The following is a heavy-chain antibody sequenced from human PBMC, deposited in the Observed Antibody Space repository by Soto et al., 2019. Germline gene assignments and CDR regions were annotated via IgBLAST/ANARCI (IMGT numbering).Heavy chain of an antibody. V-gene: IGHV4-30-2*01. CDR1: GGSISSGGYS. D-gene: IGHD6-19*01. CDR2: IYHSGST. Sequence: QLQLQESGSGLVKHSQTLSLTCAVSGGSISSGGYSWSWIRQPPGKGLEWIGYIYHSGSTYYNPSLKSRVTISVDRSKNQFSLKLSSVTAADTAVYYCARAGGLGAVAADYWGQGTLVTVSS. J-gene: IGHJ4*02. CDR3: ARAGGLGAVAADY.